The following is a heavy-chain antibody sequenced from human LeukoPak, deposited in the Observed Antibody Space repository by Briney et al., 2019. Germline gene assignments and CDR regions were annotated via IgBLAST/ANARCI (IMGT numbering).Heavy chain of an antibody. D-gene: IGHD3-3*01. V-gene: IGHV3-20*04. J-gene: IGHJ3*02. CDR3: AKDSIDTYYDFWSGYHDAFDI. CDR1: GFILDDYG. Sequence: GGALILSCAASGFILDDYGMSSVRHAAGQGLDSVSGITWNGGSTGYADSVKGRFTISRDNAKNSLYLQMSSLRAEDTAVYYCAKDSIDTYYDFWSGYHDAFDIWGQGTMVTVSS. CDR2: ITWNGGST.